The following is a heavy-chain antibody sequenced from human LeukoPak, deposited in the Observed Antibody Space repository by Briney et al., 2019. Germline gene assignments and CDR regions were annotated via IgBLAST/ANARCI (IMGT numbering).Heavy chain of an antibody. CDR1: GFTFSRYW. CDR3: ATKQWLAPPPDS. J-gene: IGHJ4*02. Sequence: PGGSLRLPCAASGFTFSRYWMLWVRQSPGKGLESVSRINTDETVTTYADSVKGRFTVSRDNADNTMFLQMNSVRDEDTAVYYCATKQWLAPPPDSWGQGTPVTVSS. CDR2: INTDETVT. D-gene: IGHD6-19*01. V-gene: IGHV3-74*01.